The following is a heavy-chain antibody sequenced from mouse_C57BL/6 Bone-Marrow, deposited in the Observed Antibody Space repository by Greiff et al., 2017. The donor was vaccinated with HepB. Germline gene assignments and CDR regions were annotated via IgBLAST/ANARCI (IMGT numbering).Heavy chain of an antibody. D-gene: IGHD2-2*01. CDR1: GFTFTDYY. CDR2: IRNKANGYTT. CDR3: ARWGLRRYFDY. J-gene: IGHJ2*01. V-gene: IGHV7-3*01. Sequence: DVELVESGGGLVQPGGSLSLSCAASGFTFTDYYMSWVRQPPGKALEWLGFIRNKANGYTTEYSASVKGRFTISRDNSQSILYLQMNALRAEDSATYYCARWGLRRYFDYWGQGTTLTVSS.